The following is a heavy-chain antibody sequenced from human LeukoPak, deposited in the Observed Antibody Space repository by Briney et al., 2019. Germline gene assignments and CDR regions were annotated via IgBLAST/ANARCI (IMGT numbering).Heavy chain of an antibody. CDR1: GYSISSGYH. J-gene: IGHJ2*01. D-gene: IGHD6-13*01. CDR2: IYHSGST. CDR3: ARAGGGIAAAFPRYFDL. Sequence: SETLSLTCTVSGYSISSGYHWGWIRQPPGKGLEWIGSIYHSGSTYYNPSLKSRVTISVDTSKNQFSLKLRSVTAADTAVYYCARAGGGIAAAFPRYFDLWGRGTLVTVSS. V-gene: IGHV4-38-2*02.